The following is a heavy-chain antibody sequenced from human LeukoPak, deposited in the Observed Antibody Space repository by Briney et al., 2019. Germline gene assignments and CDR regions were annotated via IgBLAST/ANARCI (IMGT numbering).Heavy chain of an antibody. CDR2: ISSSSSYI. J-gene: IGHJ4*02. V-gene: IGHV3-21*01. CDR1: GFTFSSYS. Sequence: GRSLRLSCAASGFTFSSYSMNWVRQAPGKGLEWVSSISSSSSYIYYADSVKGRFTISRDNAKNSLYLQMNSLRAEDTAVYYCASYDDYDSSGYYFFDYWGQGTLVTVSS. CDR3: ASYDDYDSSGYYFFDY. D-gene: IGHD3-22*01.